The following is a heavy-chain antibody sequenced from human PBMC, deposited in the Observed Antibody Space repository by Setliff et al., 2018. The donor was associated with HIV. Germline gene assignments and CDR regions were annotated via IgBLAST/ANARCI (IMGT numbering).Heavy chain of an antibody. J-gene: IGHJ5*02. D-gene: IGHD2-8*01. CDR2: IYYSGST. CDR1: GGSISSSDYY. Sequence: PPETLSLTCSVSGGSISSSDYYWGWIRQPPGKGLEWIGSIYYSGSTYYNPSLKSRVAISVDTSENQFSLKLNSVTAADTAVYYCARRGRDGVFIMFATGFDPWGQGALVTVSS. V-gene: IGHV4-39*01. CDR3: ARRGRDGVFIMFATGFDP.